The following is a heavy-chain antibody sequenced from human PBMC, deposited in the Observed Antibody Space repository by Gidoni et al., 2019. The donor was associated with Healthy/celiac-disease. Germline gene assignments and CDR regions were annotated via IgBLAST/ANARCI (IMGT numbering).Heavy chain of an antibody. D-gene: IGHD3-10*01. V-gene: IGHV3-15*01. CDR1: GFTFSSAW. Sequence: EVQLVESGGGLVKPGGSLRLSCAASGFTFSSAWMSWVRQAPGKGLEWVGRIKYKTDGGTTDYAAPVKGRFTISRDDSKNTLYLQMNSLKTEDTAVYYCTTMGEYYYGSGSFFDYWGQGTLVTVSS. CDR3: TTMGEYYYGSGSFFDY. CDR2: IKYKTDGGTT. J-gene: IGHJ4*02.